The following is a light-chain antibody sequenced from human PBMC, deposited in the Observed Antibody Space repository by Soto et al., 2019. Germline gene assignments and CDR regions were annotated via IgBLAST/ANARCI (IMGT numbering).Light chain of an antibody. J-gene: IGLJ2*01. Sequence: QSALTQPASVSGSPGQSITISCTGTSSDVGGYNYVSWYQQHPGKAPKRMIYDVTSRPSGVSNRFSGSKSDNMASLTISGLQAEDEADYYCSSYTSNSTLVVFGGGTKLTVL. CDR1: SSDVGGYNY. V-gene: IGLV2-14*01. CDR2: DVT. CDR3: SSYTSNSTLVV.